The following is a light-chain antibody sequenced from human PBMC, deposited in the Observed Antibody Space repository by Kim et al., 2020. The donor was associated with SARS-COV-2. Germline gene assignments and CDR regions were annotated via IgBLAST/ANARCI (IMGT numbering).Light chain of an antibody. CDR3: SSYTSSTTNYV. CDR1: SSDVGGYNY. Sequence: QSITTSCTETSSDVGGYNYVSWYQQHPGKAPKLMIYDVSNRPSGVSNRFSGSKSGNTASLTISGLQAEDEADYYCSSYTSSTTNYVFGTGTKVTVL. CDR2: DVS. J-gene: IGLJ1*01. V-gene: IGLV2-14*03.